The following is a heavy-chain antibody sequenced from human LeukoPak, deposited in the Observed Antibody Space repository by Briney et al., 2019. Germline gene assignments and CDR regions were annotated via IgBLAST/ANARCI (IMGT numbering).Heavy chain of an antibody. V-gene: IGHV5-51*01. CDR1: GYSFTNYW. Sequence: GESLKISCKASGYSFTNYWIGWVRQMPGKGLEWMGIIFPGDSDTRYSPSFQGQVTISADKSISTAYLQWSSLKASDTAMYYCAKRRSGNSDAFDIWGQGTMVTVSS. J-gene: IGHJ3*02. CDR2: IFPGDSDT. CDR3: AKRRSGNSDAFDI. D-gene: IGHD4-23*01.